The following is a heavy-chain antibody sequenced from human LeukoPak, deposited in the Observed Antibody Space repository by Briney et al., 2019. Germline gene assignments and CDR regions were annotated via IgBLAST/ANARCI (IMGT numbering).Heavy chain of an antibody. CDR1: GYSFTSYW. CDR3: ARRGGGTTVTTDY. J-gene: IGHJ4*02. D-gene: IGHD4-17*01. Sequence: GESLKISCKGFGYSFTSYWIGWVRQMPGKGLEWMGTIYPGDSDTRYSPSFQGQVTISADKSISTAYLQWTSLKASDTAMYYCARRGGGTTVTTDYWGQGTLVTVSS. CDR2: IYPGDSDT. V-gene: IGHV5-51*01.